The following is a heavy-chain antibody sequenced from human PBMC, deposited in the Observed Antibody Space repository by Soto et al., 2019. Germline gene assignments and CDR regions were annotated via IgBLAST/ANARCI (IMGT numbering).Heavy chain of an antibody. Sequence: PSETLSLTCTVSGGSISSGIYYWRWIRHNPGKGLEWIGHIYYSGSTYYNPSLKSRVSISVDTSKNQFSLKLTSVTAADTAVYYCARVARGRVVGATPPCFDYWGQGTLVTVSS. D-gene: IGHD1-26*01. CDR2: IYYSGST. V-gene: IGHV4-31*03. CDR3: ARVARGRVVGATPPCFDY. CDR1: GGSISSGIYY. J-gene: IGHJ4*02.